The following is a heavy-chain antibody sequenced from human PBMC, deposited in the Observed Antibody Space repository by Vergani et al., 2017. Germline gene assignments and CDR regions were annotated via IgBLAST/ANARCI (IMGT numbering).Heavy chain of an antibody. Sequence: EVQLLESGGGLVQPGGSLRLSCAASGFTFSSHAMSWVRQAPGKGLEWVSAISGSGGSTYYADSVKGRFTISRDNSKNTLYLQMNSLRAEDTDVYYCAKGLWWLLSPFDYWGQGTLVTVSS. CDR1: GFTFSSHA. D-gene: IGHD2-21*01. V-gene: IGHV3-23*01. CDR3: AKGLWWLLSPFDY. CDR2: ISGSGGST. J-gene: IGHJ4*02.